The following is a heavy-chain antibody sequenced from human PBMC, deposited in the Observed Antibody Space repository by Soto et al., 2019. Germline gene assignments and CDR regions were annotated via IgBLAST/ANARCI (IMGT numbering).Heavy chain of an antibody. CDR1: GGSITSYY. J-gene: IGHJ4*02. CDR3: ARLWCSSGWPVFDY. CDR2: IYNSGNT. Sequence: QVQLLESGPRLVKPSETLSLTCTVSGGSITSYYWSWIRQPPGKGLEWIGYIYNSGNTNYNPSLKSRVTISVDTSTNQFSLKLTSVTAADTAVYYCARLWCSSGWPVFDYWGQGTLVTVSS. V-gene: IGHV4-59*08. D-gene: IGHD6-19*01.